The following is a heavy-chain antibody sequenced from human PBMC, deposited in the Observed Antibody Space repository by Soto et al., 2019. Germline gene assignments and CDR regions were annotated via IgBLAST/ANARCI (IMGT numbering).Heavy chain of an antibody. CDR2: IIPIAAIA. D-gene: IGHD3-10*01. CDR3: ARGSTIVRGAPSWFYP. CDR1: GGTFSRYT. V-gene: IGHV1-69*02. Sequence: QVQLVQSGAEVKKPGSSVKVSCKASGGTFSRYTINWVRQAPVEGLEWMGRIIPIAAIANYTQKFQGRVTITVDKSSTSAYMELSSLRSDDTAVYYCARGSTIVRGAPSWFYPWGQVILDTVSS. J-gene: IGHJ5*02.